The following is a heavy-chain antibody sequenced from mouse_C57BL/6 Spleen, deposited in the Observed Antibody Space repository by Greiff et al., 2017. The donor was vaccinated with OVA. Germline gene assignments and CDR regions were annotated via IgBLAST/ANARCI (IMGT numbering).Heavy chain of an antibody. V-gene: IGHV1-80*01. D-gene: IGHD1-1*01. J-gene: IGHJ2*01. CDR3: AREGNYYGSSYFDY. Sequence: VQGVESGAELVKPGASVKISCKASGYAFSSYWMNWVKQRPGKGLEWIGQIYPGDGDTNYNGKFKGKATLTADKSSSTAYMQLSSLTSEDSAVYFCAREGNYYGSSYFDYWGQGTTLTVSS. CDR2: IYPGDGDT. CDR1: GYAFSSYW.